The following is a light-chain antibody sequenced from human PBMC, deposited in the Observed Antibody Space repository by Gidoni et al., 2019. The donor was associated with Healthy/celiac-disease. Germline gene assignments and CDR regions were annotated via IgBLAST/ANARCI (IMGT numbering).Light chain of an antibody. Sequence: SYVLTQPPSVSVAPGKPARITCGGNNIGSKSVHWYQQKPGQAPVLVIYYDSDRPSGIPERFSGSNSGNTATLTISRVEAGDEADYYCQVWDSSSDHPNRVFGGGTKLTVL. CDR3: QVWDSSSDHPNRV. CDR2: YDS. V-gene: IGLV3-21*04. J-gene: IGLJ3*02. CDR1: NIGSKS.